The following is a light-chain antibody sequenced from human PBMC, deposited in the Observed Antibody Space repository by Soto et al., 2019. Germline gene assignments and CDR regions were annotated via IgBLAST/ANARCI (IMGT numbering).Light chain of an antibody. V-gene: IGKV1-12*01. CDR3: QQANTFPIT. CDR2: AAS. J-gene: IGKJ5*01. Sequence: DPQMTRSPSSVSAPVGETVTVTCRASQGISSWLAWYQQKPGKAPNLLIYAASRLQSGVPSRFSGSGSGTDFTLTISSLQPEDFATYYCQQANTFPITFGQGTRLEIK. CDR1: QGISSW.